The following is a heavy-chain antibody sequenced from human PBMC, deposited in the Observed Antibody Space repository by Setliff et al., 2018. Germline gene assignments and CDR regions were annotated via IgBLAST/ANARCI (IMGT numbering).Heavy chain of an antibody. D-gene: IGHD3-16*01. J-gene: IGHJ4*02. CDR2: IHDSGNPT. V-gene: IGHV3-11*01. CDR3: ARTTGYRLEGDFDY. Sequence: NPGGSLRLSCAASGLTFSNYYMTWIRQAPGKGLEWISYIHDSGNPTYYADSVKGRFTVSRDNAKNSLYLQMTSLRAEDTAIYYCARTTGYRLEGDFDYWGQGTLVTVSS. CDR1: GLTFSNYY.